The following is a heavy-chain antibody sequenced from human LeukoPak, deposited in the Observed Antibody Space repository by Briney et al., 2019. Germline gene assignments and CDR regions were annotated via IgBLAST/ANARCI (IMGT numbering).Heavy chain of an antibody. D-gene: IGHD2-15*01. V-gene: IGHV3-9*01. CDR1: GFTFDDYA. CDR3: AKPPRGVVVAAATLFDY. Sequence: PGGSLRLSCAASGFTFDDYAMHWVRQAPGKGLEWVSGISWNSGSIGYADSVKGRFTISRDNAKNSLYLQMNSLRAEDTALYYCAKPPRGVVVAAATLFDYWGQGTLVTVSS. CDR2: ISWNSGSI. J-gene: IGHJ4*02.